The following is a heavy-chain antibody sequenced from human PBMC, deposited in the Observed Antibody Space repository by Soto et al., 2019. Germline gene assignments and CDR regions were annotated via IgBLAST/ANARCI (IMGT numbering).Heavy chain of an antibody. V-gene: IGHV1-2*02. D-gene: IGHD2-15*01. Sequence: GASVKVSCKASGYTLIGHHMHWVRQAPGQGLEWMGWINPKSGATNYAHKFQGRVTMTRDTSISTVYMELSRLRSDDTAVYFCARGDIVILTPQGNCFDPWGQGTLVTVSS. CDR1: GYTLIGHH. CDR3: ARGDIVILTPQGNCFDP. J-gene: IGHJ5*02. CDR2: INPKSGAT.